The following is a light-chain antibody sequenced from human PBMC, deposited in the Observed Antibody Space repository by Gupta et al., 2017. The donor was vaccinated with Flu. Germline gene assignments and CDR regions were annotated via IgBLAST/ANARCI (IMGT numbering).Light chain of an antibody. Sequence: GTLSLSPGEAVTLSCRASQSLSHNYLAWYQKKPGQPPRLLIYGASNRATGIPDRFSGSGSGTDFTLTISRLEPEDFAVYYCQQFGSSPYTFGQGSKLEIK. V-gene: IGKV3-20*01. CDR1: QSLSHNY. CDR3: QQFGSSPYT. J-gene: IGKJ2*01. CDR2: GAS.